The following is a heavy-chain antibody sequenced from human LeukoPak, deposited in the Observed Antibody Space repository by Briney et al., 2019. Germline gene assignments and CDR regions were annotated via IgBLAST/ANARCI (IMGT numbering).Heavy chain of an antibody. V-gene: IGHV1-8*01. Sequence: GASVKVSCKASGYIFTSYDINWVRQATGQGLEWMGWMNPNSGNTGYAQKFQGRVTMTRNTSISTAYMELSSLRSEDTAVYYCARSDSSSWATDYWGQGTLVTVSS. J-gene: IGHJ4*02. CDR3: ARSDSSSWATDY. CDR2: MNPNSGNT. CDR1: GYIFTSYD. D-gene: IGHD6-13*01.